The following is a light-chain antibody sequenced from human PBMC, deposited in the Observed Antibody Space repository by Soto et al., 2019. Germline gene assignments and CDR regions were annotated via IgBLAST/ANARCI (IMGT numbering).Light chain of an antibody. J-gene: IGLJ1*01. CDR1: SSDVGGYNY. CDR2: GVF. V-gene: IGLV2-11*01. CDR3: CSFAGSYTYV. Sequence: QSALTQPRSVSGSPGQSVTISCTGTSSDVGGYNYVSWYQQHPGKAPKLMIYGVFKRPSGVPDRFSGSKSGNTASLTISGLQPEDEADYYCCSFAGSYTYVFGTETKLTVL.